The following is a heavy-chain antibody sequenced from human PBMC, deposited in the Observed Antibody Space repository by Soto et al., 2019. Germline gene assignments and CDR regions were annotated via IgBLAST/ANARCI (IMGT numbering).Heavy chain of an antibody. CDR1: GFTFSSYS. J-gene: IGHJ4*02. CDR3: AREISYSGSSLDY. V-gene: IGHV3-21*01. Sequence: EVQLVESGGGLVKPGGSLRLSCAASGFTFSSYSMNWVRQAPGKGLEWVSSISSSSSYIYYADSVKGRFTISRDNAKNSRYLQMNSLRAEDTAVYYCAREISYSGSSLDYWGQGTLVTVSS. D-gene: IGHD1-26*01. CDR2: ISSSSSYI.